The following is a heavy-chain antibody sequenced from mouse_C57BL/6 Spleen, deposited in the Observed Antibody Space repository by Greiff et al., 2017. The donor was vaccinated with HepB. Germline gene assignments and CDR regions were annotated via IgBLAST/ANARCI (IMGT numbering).Heavy chain of an antibody. CDR1: GYTFTSYW. J-gene: IGHJ2*01. V-gene: IGHV1-7*01. CDR2: INPSSGYT. D-gene: IGHD1-1*01. Sequence: VQLQQSGADLAKPGASVKLSCKASGYTFTSYWMHWVNQRPGQGLEWIGYINPSSGYTKYNQKFKDKATLTADKSSSTAYMQLSSLTYEDSAVYYCARSLRGLLRDYWGQGTTLTVSS. CDR3: ARSLRGLLRDY.